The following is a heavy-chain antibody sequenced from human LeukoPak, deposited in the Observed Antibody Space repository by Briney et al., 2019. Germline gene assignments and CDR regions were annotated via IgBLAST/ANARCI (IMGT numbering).Heavy chain of an antibody. J-gene: IGHJ4*02. V-gene: IGHV3-64*01. D-gene: IGHD4-23*01. CDR3: AREIRWASDY. CDR1: GFTFSSYG. Sequence: PGGSLRLSCAASGFTFSSYGMVWVRQAPGKGLEYVSGISSNGGTTYYGNSVKGRFTISRDNSKDTLHLQMGSLRTEDMAVYYCAREIRWASDYWGQGTLVTVAS. CDR2: ISSNGGTT.